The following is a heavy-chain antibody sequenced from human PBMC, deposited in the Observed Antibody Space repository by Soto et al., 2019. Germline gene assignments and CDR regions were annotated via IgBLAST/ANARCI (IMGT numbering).Heavy chain of an antibody. CDR1: GFTFSHVW. V-gene: IGHV3-15*01. D-gene: IGHD1-1*01. Sequence: GGSLRLSCAASGFTFSHVWMSWVRQAPGKGLEWVGRIKTKTDGGTTDYAAPVKGRLTISRDDSKNTLYLQMNSLKIEDTAVYYCTTGGKVGWNPISHFDYWGQGTLVTVSS. CDR3: TTGGKVGWNPISHFDY. CDR2: IKTKTDGGTT. J-gene: IGHJ4*02.